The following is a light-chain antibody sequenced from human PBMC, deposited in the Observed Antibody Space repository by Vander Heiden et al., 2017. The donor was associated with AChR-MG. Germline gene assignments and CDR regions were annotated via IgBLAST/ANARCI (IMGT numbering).Light chain of an antibody. CDR2: AAS. Sequence: DIQMTQSPSSLSASIGDRVTITCRASQTITNYLNWYQHKPGKAPRLLIYAASLLQSGVPSRFSGSGSGPDFTLIISSRQAEDFATYYCQQRHSSWPLTFGQGTRLEIK. CDR3: QQRHSSWPLT. V-gene: IGKV1-39*01. J-gene: IGKJ5*01. CDR1: QTITNY.